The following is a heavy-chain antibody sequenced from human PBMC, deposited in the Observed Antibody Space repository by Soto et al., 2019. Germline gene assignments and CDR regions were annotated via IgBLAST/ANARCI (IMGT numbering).Heavy chain of an antibody. D-gene: IGHD1-1*01. V-gene: IGHV4-34*01. CDR3: ARVERGTATTVVDAFDI. J-gene: IGHJ3*02. CDR2: MSHSGGT. CDR1: GGFVSSGSYY. Sequence: QVQLQQWGAGLLKPSETLSLTCAVYGGFVSSGSYYWGWIRKPPGKGLEWIGEMSHSGGTHFNTSLKSRVTISVDTSKNQFSLKMSSVTAADTALYYCARVERGTATTVVDAFDIWGPGTMVTVSS.